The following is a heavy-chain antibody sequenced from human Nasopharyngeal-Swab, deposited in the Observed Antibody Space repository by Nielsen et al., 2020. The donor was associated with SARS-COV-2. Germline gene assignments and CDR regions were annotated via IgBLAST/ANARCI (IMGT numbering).Heavy chain of an antibody. D-gene: IGHD3-10*01. Sequence: ETLSLTCAASGFTFSSYAMSWVRQAPGKGLEWVSAISGSGGSTYYADSVKGRFTISRDNSKNTLYLQMNSLRAEDTAVYYCAKELKVRGVLRAFDPWGQGTLVTVSS. V-gene: IGHV3-23*01. CDR3: AKELKVRGVLRAFDP. CDR1: GFTFSSYA. CDR2: ISGSGGST. J-gene: IGHJ5*02.